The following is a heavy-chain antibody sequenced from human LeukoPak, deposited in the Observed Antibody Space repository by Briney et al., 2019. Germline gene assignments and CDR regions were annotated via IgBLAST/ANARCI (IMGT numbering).Heavy chain of an antibody. CDR1: GFXFSRYW. D-gene: IGHD2-15*01. CDR3: ARDSGYYYNDY. V-gene: IGHV3-74*01. J-gene: IGHJ4*02. Sequence: PGGSLRLSCAASGFXFSRYWIHWVRQGPGSGLVWVSRSNTDGSDTSYADSVKGRFTISRDNAKSTLYLQMNSLRVEDTAVYYCARDSGYYYNDYWGQGALVTVSS. CDR2: SNTDGSDT.